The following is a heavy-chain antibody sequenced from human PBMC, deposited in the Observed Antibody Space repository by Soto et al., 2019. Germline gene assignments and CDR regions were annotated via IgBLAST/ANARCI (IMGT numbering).Heavy chain of an antibody. Sequence: GGSLRLSCAASGFTFSSYAMHWVRQAPGKGLEWVSGISWNSGSIGYADSVKGRFTISRDNAKNSLYLQMNSLRAEDTALYYCAKSEGYYGMDVWGQGTTVTRLL. J-gene: IGHJ6*02. CDR1: GFTFSSYA. V-gene: IGHV3-9*01. CDR3: AKSEGYYGMDV. CDR2: ISWNSGSI.